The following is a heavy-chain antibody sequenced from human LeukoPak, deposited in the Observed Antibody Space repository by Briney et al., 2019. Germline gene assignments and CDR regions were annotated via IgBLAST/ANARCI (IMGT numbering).Heavy chain of an antibody. D-gene: IGHD3-22*01. Sequence: QSGGSLRLSCAASGFTFSSYWMHWVRQAPGKGLVWVSRINSDGSSTSYADSVKGRFTISRDNAKNTPYLQMNSLRAEDTAVYYCARERYYYDSSGYYSGGDYWGREPWSPSPQ. J-gene: IGHJ4*02. V-gene: IGHV3-74*01. CDR2: INSDGSST. CDR3: ARERYYYDSSGYYSGGDY. CDR1: GFTFSSYW.